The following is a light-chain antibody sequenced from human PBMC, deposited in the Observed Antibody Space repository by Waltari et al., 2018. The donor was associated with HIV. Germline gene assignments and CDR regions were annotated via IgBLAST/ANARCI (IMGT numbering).Light chain of an antibody. V-gene: IGKV3-15*01. CDR1: QGVIIH. CDR3: QQYNDWPLT. Sequence: EVVMTQSPATLSVSTGARATLSCRASQGVIIHLAWHQQKPGQAPRRLIYGASTRATGIPARFSGSGAGTEFTLTISSLQSEDFAVYYGQQYNDWPLTFGGGTKVEIK. J-gene: IGKJ4*01. CDR2: GAS.